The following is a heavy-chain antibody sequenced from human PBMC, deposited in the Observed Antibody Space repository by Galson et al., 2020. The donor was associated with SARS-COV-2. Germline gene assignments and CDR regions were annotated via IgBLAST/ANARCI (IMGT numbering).Heavy chain of an antibody. CDR3: AKLGCSGSSCYSIDL. Sequence: GGSLRLSCAASGFTFSSYDMNWVRQAPGKGLEWVSTISRSGGSTYYADSVKGRFTISRDNSKNTLYLQMNSLRAEDTAVYYCAKLGCSGSSCYSIDLWGRCTLVTVSS. V-gene: IGHV3-23*01. CDR1: GFTFSSYD. D-gene: IGHD2-15*01. CDR2: ISRSGGST. J-gene: IGHJ2*01.